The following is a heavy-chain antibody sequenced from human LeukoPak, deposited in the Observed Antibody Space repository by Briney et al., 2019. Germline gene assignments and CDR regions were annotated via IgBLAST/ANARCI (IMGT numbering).Heavy chain of an antibody. CDR2: IYHSGST. CDR3: ARARGYDYDSSGYYYYYYYYMDV. Sequence: SETLSLTCTVSGYSISSGYYWGWIRQPPGKGLEWIGSIYHSGSTNYNPSLKSRVTISVDTSKNQFSLKLSSVTAADTAVYYCARARGYDYDSSGYYYYYYYYMDVWGKGTTVTVSS. D-gene: IGHD3-22*01. V-gene: IGHV4-38-2*02. CDR1: GYSISSGYY. J-gene: IGHJ6*03.